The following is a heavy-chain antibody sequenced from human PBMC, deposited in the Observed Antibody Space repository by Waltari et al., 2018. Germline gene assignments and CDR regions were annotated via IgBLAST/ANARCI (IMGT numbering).Heavy chain of an antibody. CDR2: IYHSGST. D-gene: IGHD3-22*01. V-gene: IGHV4-38-2*01. Sequence: QVQLQESGPGLVKPSETLSLTCAVSGYSISSGYYWGWIRQPPGRGLEWIGGIYHSGSTYYNPSLKSRVTISVDTSKNQFSLKLSSVTAADTAVYYCARHGGRDYYDSSGFNFDYWGQGTLVTVSS. CDR3: ARHGGRDYYDSSGFNFDY. J-gene: IGHJ4*02. CDR1: GYSISSGYY.